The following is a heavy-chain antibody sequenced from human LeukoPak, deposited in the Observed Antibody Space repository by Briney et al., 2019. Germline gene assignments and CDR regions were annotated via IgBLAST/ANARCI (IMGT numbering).Heavy chain of an antibody. CDR1: GFTFSNYW. CDR3: ATVAGYYNWNYDY. J-gene: IGHJ4*02. CDR2: IKQDGSEK. Sequence: TGGSLRLSCAASGFTFSNYWMCWGRQAPGKGLEWVANIKQDGSEKYYVDSVKGRFTISRDNAKNSLYVHMNRLRAEDTAVYSCATVAGYYNWNYDYWGQGTLVTVSS. D-gene: IGHD3-9*01. V-gene: IGHV3-7*01.